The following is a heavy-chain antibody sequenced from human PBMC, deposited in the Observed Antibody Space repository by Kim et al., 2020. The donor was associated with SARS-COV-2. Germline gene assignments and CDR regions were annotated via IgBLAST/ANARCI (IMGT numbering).Heavy chain of an antibody. D-gene: IGHD5-18*01. J-gene: IGHJ5*02. V-gene: IGHV4-59*01. CDR3: ARANLSQLGYSYGSNHKIWFDP. CDR1: GGSINNYY. CDR2: IYYSGIT. Sequence: SETLSLTCTVSGGSINNYYWNWIRQPPGKGLEWIGYIYYSGITNYNPSLKSRVTISVDTSKNQFSLKLTSVTAADTAVYYCARANLSQLGYSYGSNHKIWFDPRGQGTLVTVSS.